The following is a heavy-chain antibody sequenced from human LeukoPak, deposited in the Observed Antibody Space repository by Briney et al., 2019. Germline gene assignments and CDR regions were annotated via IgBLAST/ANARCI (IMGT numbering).Heavy chain of an antibody. CDR3: TNTAMVPGDDY. D-gene: IGHD5-18*01. CDR2: ISTSSTSI. J-gene: IGHJ4*02. CDR1: GFSFSSYS. Sequence: GGFLRLSCAASGFSFSSYSMNWVRQAPGKGLEWVSYISTSSTSIYYADSVKGRFTISRDNAKNSLYLQMNSLKTEDTAVYYCTNTAMVPGDDYWGQGTLVTVSS. V-gene: IGHV3-48*01.